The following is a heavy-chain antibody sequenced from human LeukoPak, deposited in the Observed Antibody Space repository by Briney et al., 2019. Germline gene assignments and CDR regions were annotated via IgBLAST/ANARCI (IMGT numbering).Heavy chain of an antibody. CDR1: GFTFDDYA. Sequence: GGSLRLSCAASGFTFDDYAMHWVRQAPGKGLEWVSGISWNSGSIGYADSVKGRFTISRDNAKNCLYLQMNSLRAEDMALYYCAKRGGGGLDYWGQGTLVTVSS. V-gene: IGHV3-9*03. CDR2: ISWNSGSI. D-gene: IGHD3-16*01. CDR3: AKRGGGGLDY. J-gene: IGHJ4*01.